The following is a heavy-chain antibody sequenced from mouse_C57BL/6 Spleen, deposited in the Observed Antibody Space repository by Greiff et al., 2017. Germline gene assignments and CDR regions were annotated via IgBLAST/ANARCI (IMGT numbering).Heavy chain of an antibody. CDR1: GYTFTSYW. CDR3: ARSGTTVVATDYYAMDY. D-gene: IGHD1-1*01. V-gene: IGHV1-55*01. Sequence: QVQLKQPGAELVKPGASVKMSCKASGYTFTSYWITWVKQRPGQGLEWIGDIYPGSGSTNYNEKFKSKATLTVDTSSSTAYMQLSSLTSEDSAVYYCARSGTTVVATDYYAMDYWGQGTSVTVSS. J-gene: IGHJ4*01. CDR2: IYPGSGST.